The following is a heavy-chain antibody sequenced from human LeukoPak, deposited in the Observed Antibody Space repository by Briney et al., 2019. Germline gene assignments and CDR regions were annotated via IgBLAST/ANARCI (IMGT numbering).Heavy chain of an antibody. D-gene: IGHD3-10*01. V-gene: IGHV3-73*01. CDR2: IRSSANNYAT. CDR1: GFTFSGSA. CDR3: NVGNYYGSGSPGPIDY. Sequence: GGSLRLSCAASGFTFSGSAIHWVRQASGKGLEWVGRIRSSANNYATAYGASVKGRFTISRDDAKSTAHLQMNSLKTEDMAVYYCNVGNYYGSGSPGPIDYWGQGALVTDSS. J-gene: IGHJ4*02.